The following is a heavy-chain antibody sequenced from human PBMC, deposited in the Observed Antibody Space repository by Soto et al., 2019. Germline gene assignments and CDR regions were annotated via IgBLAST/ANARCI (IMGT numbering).Heavy chain of an antibody. Sequence: SETLSLTCTVSGGSISSYYWSWIRQPPGKGLEWIGYIYYSGSTNYNPSLKSRVTISVDTSKNQFSLKLSSVTAADTAVYYCAKEVEIAARPGDAFDIWGQGTMVTVSS. V-gene: IGHV4-59*01. CDR1: GGSISSYY. D-gene: IGHD6-6*01. J-gene: IGHJ3*02. CDR2: IYYSGST. CDR3: AKEVEIAARPGDAFDI.